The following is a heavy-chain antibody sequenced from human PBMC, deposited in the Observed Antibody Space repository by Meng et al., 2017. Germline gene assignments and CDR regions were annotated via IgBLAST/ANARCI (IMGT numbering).Heavy chain of an antibody. D-gene: IGHD3-22*01. CDR1: GFTFSSYA. J-gene: IGHJ4*02. V-gene: IGHV3-30*01. CDR3: ATMIVVNY. Sequence: GQLGVSGGGVVQPGRSLRLSCAASGFTFSSYAMHWVRQAPGKGLEWVAVISYDGSNKYYADSVKGRFTISRDNSKNTLYLQMNSLRAEDTAVYYCATMIVVNYWGQGTLVTVSS. CDR2: ISYDGSNK.